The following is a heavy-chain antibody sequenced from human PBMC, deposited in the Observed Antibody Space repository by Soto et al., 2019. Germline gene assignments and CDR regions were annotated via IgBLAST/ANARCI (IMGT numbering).Heavy chain of an antibody. D-gene: IGHD5-12*01. CDR2: IIPIFGTA. V-gene: IGHV1-69*13. J-gene: IGHJ3*02. CDR1: GGTFSSYA. CDR3: ARGRRWLQSHAFDI. Sequence: ASVKVSFKASGGTFSSYAISWVRQAPGQGLEWMGGIIPIFGTANYAQKFQGRVTITADESTSTAYMELSSLRSEDTAVYYCARGRRWLQSHAFDIWGQGTMVTVSS.